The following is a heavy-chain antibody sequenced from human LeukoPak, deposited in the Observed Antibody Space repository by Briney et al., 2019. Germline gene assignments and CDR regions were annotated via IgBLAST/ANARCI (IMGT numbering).Heavy chain of an antibody. CDR3: AKEGQRSSGSYYVY. V-gene: IGHV3-23*01. D-gene: IGHD3-10*01. CDR2: ISGSGGST. Sequence: PGGSLRLSCAASGFTFSSYAMSWVRQTPGKGLEWVSAISGSGGSTYYADSVKGRFTISRDNSKNTLYLQMNSLRAEDTAVYYCAKEGQRSSGSYYVYWGQGTLVTVSS. CDR1: GFTFSSYA. J-gene: IGHJ4*02.